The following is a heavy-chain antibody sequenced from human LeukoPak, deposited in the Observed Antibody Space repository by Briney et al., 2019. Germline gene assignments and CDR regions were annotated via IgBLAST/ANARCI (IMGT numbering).Heavy chain of an antibody. J-gene: IGHJ4*02. V-gene: IGHV3-21*01. CDR1: GITFSNYN. CDR2: ISTGSTYI. D-gene: IGHD1-26*01. CDR3: ARDGASLGAQFDY. Sequence: GGSLRLSCAAPGITFSNYNMNWVRQAPGKGLEWISSISTGSTYIYYADSVKGRFTISRDNAKNSLYLQMNSLRAEDTAVYYCARDGASLGAQFDYWDQGTLVTVSS.